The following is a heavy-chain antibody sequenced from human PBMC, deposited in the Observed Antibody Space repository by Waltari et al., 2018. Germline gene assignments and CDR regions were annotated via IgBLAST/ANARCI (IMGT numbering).Heavy chain of an antibody. CDR3: ARHLKKSGYRFDP. CDR2: NSDSGST. J-gene: IGHJ5*02. Sequence: GDGVRRSPGRGREWSGRNSDSGSTEYDTTLKSRVTRSGDKSKNQFSLKLSSVTAADTAVYYCARHLKKSGYRFDPWGQGTLITVSS. D-gene: IGHD5-12*01. V-gene: IGHV4-39*01.